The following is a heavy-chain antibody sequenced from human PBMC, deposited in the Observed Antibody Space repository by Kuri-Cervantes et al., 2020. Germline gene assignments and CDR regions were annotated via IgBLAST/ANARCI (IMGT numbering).Heavy chain of an antibody. Sequence: SCGVSGGSISSGDYYWSWIRQPPGKGLEWIGYIYYSGSTYYNPSLKSRVTISVDTSKNQFSLKLSSVTAADTAVYYCARDGYFESFIDYWGQGTLVTVSS. CDR1: GGSISSGDYY. CDR3: ARDGYFESFIDY. CDR2: IYYSGST. J-gene: IGHJ4*02. V-gene: IGHV4-30-4*01. D-gene: IGHD3-9*01.